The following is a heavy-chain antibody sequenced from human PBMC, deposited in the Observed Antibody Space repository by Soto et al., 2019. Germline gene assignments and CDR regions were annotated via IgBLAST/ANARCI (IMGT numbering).Heavy chain of an antibody. V-gene: IGHV1-3*01. Sequence: ASVKVSCKASGYTFTSYAMHWVRQAPGQRLEWMGWINAGNGNTKHSQKFQGRVTITRDTSASTAYMELSSLRSEDTAVYYCASSNIAAAPYGMDVWGQGTTVTVSS. J-gene: IGHJ6*02. D-gene: IGHD6-13*01. CDR3: ASSNIAAAPYGMDV. CDR2: INAGNGNT. CDR1: GYTFTSYA.